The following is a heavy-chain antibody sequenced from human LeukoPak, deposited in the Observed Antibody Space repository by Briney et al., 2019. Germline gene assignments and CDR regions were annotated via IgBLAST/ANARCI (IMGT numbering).Heavy chain of an antibody. Sequence: GGSLRLSCAASGFTFSDYYMSWIRQAPGKGLEWVSSISSSSSYIYYADSVKGRFTISRDNAKNSLYLQMNSLRAEDTAVYYCARVPGGWYGSYFDYWGQGTLVTVSS. J-gene: IGHJ4*02. CDR2: ISSSSSYI. CDR1: GFTFSDYY. CDR3: ARVPGGWYGSYFDY. V-gene: IGHV3-11*06. D-gene: IGHD6-19*01.